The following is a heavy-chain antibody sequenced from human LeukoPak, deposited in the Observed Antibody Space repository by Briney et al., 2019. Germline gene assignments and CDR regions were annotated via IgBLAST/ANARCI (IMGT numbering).Heavy chain of an antibody. J-gene: IGHJ5*01. Sequence: SETLSLTCAVYGAYFSYDYWSWIRQAPGKGLEWIGEINYSGSITYNPSLKSRVTISAEKSKSQFSLRLTSVTAADTAVYYCAKGVWAPRFDSWGQGTLVTVSS. CDR3: AKGVWAPRFDS. CDR2: INYSGSI. D-gene: IGHD7-27*01. CDR1: GAYFSYDY. V-gene: IGHV4-34*01.